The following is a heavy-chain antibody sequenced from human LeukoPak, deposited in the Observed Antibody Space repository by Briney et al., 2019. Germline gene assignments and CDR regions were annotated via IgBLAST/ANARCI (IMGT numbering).Heavy chain of an antibody. V-gene: IGHV3-7*01. J-gene: IGHJ4*02. CDR3: ARGKGSSSAGY. Sequence: GGSLRLSCAASGFTFSHFWMSWVRQAPGKGLEWVANIKQDGSEKNYVDSVMGRFTISRDNVKSSLYLQMNSLRAEDTAVYYCARGKGSSSAGYWGQGTLVIVSS. CDR2: IKQDGSEK. D-gene: IGHD6-6*01. CDR1: GFTFSHFW.